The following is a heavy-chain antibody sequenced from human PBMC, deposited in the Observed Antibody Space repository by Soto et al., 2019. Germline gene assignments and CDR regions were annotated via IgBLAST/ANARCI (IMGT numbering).Heavy chain of an antibody. CDR3: ARGPLRGVITNHTKWLDP. Sequence: SETLSLTCTVSGGSISSGDYYWSWIRQPPGKGLEWIGYIYYSGSTYYNPSLKSRVTISVDTSKNQFSLKLSSVTAADTAVYYCARGPLRGVITNHTKWLDPWGQGTLGTVSS. J-gene: IGHJ5*02. CDR2: IYYSGST. CDR1: GGSISSGDYY. V-gene: IGHV4-30-4*01. D-gene: IGHD3-10*01.